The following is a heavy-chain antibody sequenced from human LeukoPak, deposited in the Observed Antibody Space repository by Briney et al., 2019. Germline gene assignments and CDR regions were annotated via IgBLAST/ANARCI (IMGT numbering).Heavy chain of an antibody. J-gene: IGHJ4*02. CDR1: GGSISSYS. V-gene: IGHV4-4*08. D-gene: IGHD6-19*01. CDR3: ARVPFYSSGSYYFDY. CDR2: IYSGGST. Sequence: PSETLSLTCTVSGGSISSYSWNWIRQPPGKGLEWIGRIYSGGSTNYNPSLKSRVTISVDTSKNLFSLKLSSVTAADTAVYYCARVPFYSSGSYYFDYWGQGTLVTVSS.